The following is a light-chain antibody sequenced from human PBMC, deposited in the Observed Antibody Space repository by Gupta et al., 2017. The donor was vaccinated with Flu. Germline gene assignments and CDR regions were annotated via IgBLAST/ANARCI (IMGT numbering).Light chain of an antibody. CDR1: NSDIGGYNL. CDR2: EDY. V-gene: IGLV2-23*01. J-gene: IGLJ3*02. CDR3: SSYAGRSREV. Sequence: QSALTQPASVSGSPGQSITISCPWTNSDIGGYNLVSWYQQRPGKVPKLVIYEDYKRPSGLSNRFSGSKSGNTASLTITGLQAEDEADYYCSSYAGRSREVFGGGTKLTVL.